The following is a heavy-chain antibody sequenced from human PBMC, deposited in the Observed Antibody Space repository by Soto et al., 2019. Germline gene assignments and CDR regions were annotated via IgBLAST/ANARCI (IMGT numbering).Heavy chain of an antibody. CDR2: IWFDGSNK. V-gene: IGHV3-33*01. CDR3: ARYLGGDCGHPFDY. D-gene: IGHD1-26*01. J-gene: IGHJ4*02. Sequence: GGSLRLSCAASGFPCSGYTIPWVRQAPGKGLEWLALIWFDGSNKYYADSVKGRFTISRDNAKNTLYLQMNSLRAEDTAVYYCARYLGGDCGHPFDYWGQGTLVTVSS. CDR1: GFPCSGYT.